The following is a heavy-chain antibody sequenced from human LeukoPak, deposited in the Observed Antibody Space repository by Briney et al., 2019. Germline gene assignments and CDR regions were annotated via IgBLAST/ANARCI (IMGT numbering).Heavy chain of an antibody. D-gene: IGHD6-19*01. CDR1: GFTFSSYA. CDR3: APHQGGSGPRFAY. J-gene: IGHJ4*02. Sequence: PGGSLRLSCAASGFTFSSYAMSWVRQAPGKGLEWVSAISGSGGSTYYADSVKGRFTISRDNSKNMLYLQMNSLRAEDTAVYYCAPHQGGSGPRFAYWGQGTLVTVSS. CDR2: ISGSGGST. V-gene: IGHV3-23*01.